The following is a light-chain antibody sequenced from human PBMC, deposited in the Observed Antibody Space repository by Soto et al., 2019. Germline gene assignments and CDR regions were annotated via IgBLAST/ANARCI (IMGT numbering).Light chain of an antibody. CDR3: CSYAGSSTYV. CDR2: EGS. CDR1: SSDVGSYNV. J-gene: IGLJ1*01. Sequence: QSVLTQPASVSGSPGQSITISCTGTSSDVGSYNVVSWYQQHPGKAPKLMIYEGSKRPSGVSNRFSGSKSGNTASLTISGLKAEDEADYYCCSYAGSSTYVFGTGTKLTVL. V-gene: IGLV2-23*01.